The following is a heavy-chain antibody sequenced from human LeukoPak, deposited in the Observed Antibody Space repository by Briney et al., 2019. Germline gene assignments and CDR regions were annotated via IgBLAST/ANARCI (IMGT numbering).Heavy chain of an antibody. V-gene: IGHV3-7*01. CDR2: IKKNVSEE. Sequence: PGQSMRLACAASGFTFSDYWMAWVRQAPGKGLEWPANIKKNVSEEFYVESVKGRLSISRDNAKNSLYLQMSSLRVEDTAVYYCARGLQEIDSWGQGTLVTVSS. CDR1: GFTFSDYW. CDR3: ARGLQEIDS. J-gene: IGHJ5*01.